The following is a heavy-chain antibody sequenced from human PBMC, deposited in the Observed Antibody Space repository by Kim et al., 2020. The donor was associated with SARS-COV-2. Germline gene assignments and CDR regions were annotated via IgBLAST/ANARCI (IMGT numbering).Heavy chain of an antibody. J-gene: IGHJ4*02. CDR1: GFTFSSYA. V-gene: IGHV3-30*04. Sequence: GGSLRLSCAASGFTFSSYAMHWVRQAPGKGLEWVAVISYDGSNKYYADSVKGRFTISRDNSKNTLYLQMNSLRAEDTAVYYCARGGHRMTTVTTGWGQGTLVTVSS. CDR3: ARGGHRMTTVTTG. D-gene: IGHD4-4*01. CDR2: ISYDGSNK.